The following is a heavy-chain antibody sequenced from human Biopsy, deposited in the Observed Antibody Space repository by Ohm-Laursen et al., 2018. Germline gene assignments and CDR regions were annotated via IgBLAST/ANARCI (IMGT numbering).Heavy chain of an antibody. J-gene: IGHJ4*02. CDR3: ARGYSV. Sequence: SLRLSCAASGFTFSSYGMHWVRQAPGKGLEWVSLISNDGDIKYSADSMEGRFTISRDNSRNTLFLQMNSLKAEDTAVYYCARGYSVWGQGTLVTVSS. V-gene: IGHV3-30*03. CDR1: GFTFSSYG. D-gene: IGHD5-18*01. CDR2: ISNDGDIK.